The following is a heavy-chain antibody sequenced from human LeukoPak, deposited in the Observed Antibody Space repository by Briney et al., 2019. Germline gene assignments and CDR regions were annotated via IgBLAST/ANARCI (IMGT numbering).Heavy chain of an antibody. J-gene: IGHJ1*01. CDR3: AMAVIEYSSPGYFQH. CDR2: IRYDGSNK. CDR1: GFTFSSYG. Sequence: PGGSLRLSCAASGFTFSSYGMHWVRQAPGKGLEWVAFIRYDGSNKYYADSVKGRFTISRDNSKNTVYLQMNSLRAEDTAVYYCAMAVIEYSSPGYFQHWGQGTLVTVSS. V-gene: IGHV3-30*02. D-gene: IGHD6-6*01.